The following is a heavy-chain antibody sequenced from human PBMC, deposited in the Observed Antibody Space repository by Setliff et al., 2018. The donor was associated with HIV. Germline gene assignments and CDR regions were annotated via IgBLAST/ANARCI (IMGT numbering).Heavy chain of an antibody. J-gene: IGHJ4*02. CDR3: TRDGGGDYGVYAPDY. Sequence: GGSLRLSCAASGFTFSNAWMSWVRQAPGKGLEWVGRIKSKTDGGTTDYAAPVRGRFTISRDDSKNIAYLQMNSLKTEDTAVYFCTRDGGGDYGVYAPDYWGQGTLVTVSS. V-gene: IGHV3-15*01. CDR2: IKSKTDGGTT. D-gene: IGHD4-17*01. CDR1: GFTFSNAW.